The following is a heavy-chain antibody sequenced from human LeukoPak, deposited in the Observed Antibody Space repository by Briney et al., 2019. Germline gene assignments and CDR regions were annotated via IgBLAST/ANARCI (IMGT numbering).Heavy chain of an antibody. CDR3: ANLVVAATGLVDY. J-gene: IGHJ4*02. Sequence: SETLSLTCTVSGGSISSSSYYWGWIRQPPGKGLEWIGSIYYSGSTYYNPSLKSRVTTSVDTSKNQFSLKLSSVTAADTAVYYCANLVVAATGLVDYWGQGTLVTVSS. CDR1: GGSISSSSYY. CDR2: IYYSGST. V-gene: IGHV4-39*01. D-gene: IGHD2-15*01.